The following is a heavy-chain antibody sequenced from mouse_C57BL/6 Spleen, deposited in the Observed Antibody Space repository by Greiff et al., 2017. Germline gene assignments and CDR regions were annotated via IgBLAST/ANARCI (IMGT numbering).Heavy chain of an antibody. J-gene: IGHJ2*01. Sequence: QVQLKQPGAELVRPGSSVKLSCKASGYTFTSYWMDWVKQRPGQGLEWIGNIYPSDSETHYNQKFKDKATLTVDKSSSTAYMQLSSMTSEDSAVYYCAREGVITTVVARDYFDYWGQGTTLTVSS. V-gene: IGHV1-61*01. CDR2: IYPSDSET. D-gene: IGHD1-1*01. CDR3: AREGVITTVVARDYFDY. CDR1: GYTFTSYW.